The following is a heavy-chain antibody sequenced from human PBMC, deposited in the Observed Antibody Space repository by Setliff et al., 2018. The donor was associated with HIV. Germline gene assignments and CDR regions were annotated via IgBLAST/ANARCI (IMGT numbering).Heavy chain of an antibody. CDR2: IYHTGRT. J-gene: IGHJ5*02. Sequence: SETLSLTCAVYGGSFSGYYWTWIRQPPGKGLEWTGSIYHTGRTYYNRSLESRLTISIDTSKNQFSLRLTSVTAADTAMYYCASRIYYYDESRVLREEGFVPWGQGTLVTVSS. CDR3: ASRIYYYDESRVLREEGFVP. CDR1: GGSFSGYY. D-gene: IGHD3-22*01. V-gene: IGHV4-34*01.